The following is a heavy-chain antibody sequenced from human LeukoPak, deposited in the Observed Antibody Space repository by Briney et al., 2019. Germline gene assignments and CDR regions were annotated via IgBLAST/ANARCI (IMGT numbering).Heavy chain of an antibody. J-gene: IGHJ4*02. Sequence: SETLSLTCTVSGGSVSSGSYYWSWIRQPPGKGLEWIGYIFYSGSTDYNPSLKSRVTISVDTSKNQFSLRLSSVTAADTAVYYCARNWNDDYWGQGTLVTVSS. CDR1: GGSVSSGSYY. CDR3: ARNWNDDY. V-gene: IGHV4-61*01. D-gene: IGHD1-1*01. CDR2: IFYSGST.